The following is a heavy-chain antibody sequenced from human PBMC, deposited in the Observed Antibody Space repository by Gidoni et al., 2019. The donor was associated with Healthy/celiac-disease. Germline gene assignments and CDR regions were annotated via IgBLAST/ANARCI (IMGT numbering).Heavy chain of an antibody. Sequence: EVQLVESGGGLVKPGGSLRLACAASGFTFSSYSMNWVRQDPGKGLEWVSSISSSSSYIYYADSVKGRFTISRDNAKNSLYLQMNSLRAEDTAVYYCARVSRIAAAGFDYWGQGTLVTVSS. CDR1: GFTFSSYS. CDR2: ISSSSSYI. V-gene: IGHV3-21*01. CDR3: ARVSRIAAAGFDY. J-gene: IGHJ4*02. D-gene: IGHD6-13*01.